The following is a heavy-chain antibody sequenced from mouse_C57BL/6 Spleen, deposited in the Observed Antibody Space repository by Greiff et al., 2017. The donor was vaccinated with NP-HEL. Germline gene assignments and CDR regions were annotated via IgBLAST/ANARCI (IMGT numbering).Heavy chain of an antibody. CDR2: IDPSDSYT. Sequence: VQLQQSGAELVKPGASVKLSCKASGYTFTSYWMQWVKQRPGQGLEWIGEIDPSDSYTNYNQKFKGKATLTVDTSSSTAYMQLSSLTSEDSAVYYCARITTVVAKEAWFAYWGQGTLVTVSA. CDR1: GYTFTSYW. D-gene: IGHD1-1*01. J-gene: IGHJ3*01. CDR3: ARITTVVAKEAWFAY. V-gene: IGHV1-50*01.